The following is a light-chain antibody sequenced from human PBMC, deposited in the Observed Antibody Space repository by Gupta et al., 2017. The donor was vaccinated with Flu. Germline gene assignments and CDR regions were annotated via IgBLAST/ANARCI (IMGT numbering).Light chain of an antibody. CDR2: WTS. V-gene: IGKV4-1*01. CDR3: QQYNSTPPT. J-gene: IGKJ2*01. Sequence: NCKSSQSVLYSSNNNNYLAWYQQKPGQPPKLLIYWTSTRESGVPDRFSGSGSGTDFTLTISSLQAEDVAVYYCQQYNSTPPTFGQGTKLEIK. CDR1: QSVLYSSNNNNY.